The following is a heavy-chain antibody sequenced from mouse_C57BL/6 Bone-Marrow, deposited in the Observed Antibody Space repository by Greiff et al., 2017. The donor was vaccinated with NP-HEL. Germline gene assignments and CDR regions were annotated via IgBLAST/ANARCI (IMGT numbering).Heavy chain of an antibody. D-gene: IGHD1-1*01. CDR3: ARRSYVAMDY. V-gene: IGHV1-82*01. J-gene: IGHJ4*01. CDR1: GYAFSSSW. Sequence: VKLQQSGPELVKPGASVKISCKASGYAFSSSWMNWVKQRPGKGLEWIGRIYPGDGDTNYNGKFKGKAKLPAEKSSSTAYMQLSSLTSEDSAVYFCARRSYVAMDYWGQGTSVTVSS. CDR2: IYPGDGDT.